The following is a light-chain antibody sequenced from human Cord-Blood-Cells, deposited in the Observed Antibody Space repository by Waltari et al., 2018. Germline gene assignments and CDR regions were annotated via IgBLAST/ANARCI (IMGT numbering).Light chain of an antibody. CDR2: GAS. CDR3: QQYGSSPIT. CDR1: QSVSSSY. J-gene: IGKJ5*01. V-gene: IGKV3-20*01. Sequence: IVLTQSPGTMSLCPGERATLSCRASQSVSSSYLAWYQQKPGQAPRLLIYGASSMATGIPYRFSCSGSGTDFTITICRLEPEDCAVYYCQQYGSSPITFVQGTRLEIK.